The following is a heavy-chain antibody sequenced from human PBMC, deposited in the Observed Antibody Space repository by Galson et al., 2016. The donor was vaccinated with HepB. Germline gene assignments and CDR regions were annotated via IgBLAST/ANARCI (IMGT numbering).Heavy chain of an antibody. Sequence: LRLSCAVSGFTFSSYSMNWVRQAPGEGLEWVSSIASNSRYINYADSVKGRFTMSRDNAKNSLYLQMNSLRAEDTAVYYCARERNYYDSSGYYYDYFDYWGQGTLVTVSS. J-gene: IGHJ4*02. D-gene: IGHD3-22*01. CDR2: IASNSRYI. V-gene: IGHV3-21*01. CDR3: ARERNYYDSSGYYYDYFDY. CDR1: GFTFSSYS.